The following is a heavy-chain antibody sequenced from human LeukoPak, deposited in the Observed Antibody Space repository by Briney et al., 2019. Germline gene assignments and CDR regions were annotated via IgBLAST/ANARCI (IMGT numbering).Heavy chain of an antibody. V-gene: IGHV1-18*01. D-gene: IGHD2-15*01. J-gene: IGHJ4*02. CDR1: GYTFTSYG. CDR3: ARGVGGKARNDY. Sequence: ASVMFCCKASGYTFTSYGISWVRQATGQGLEWMGWISAYKGNTNYAQKLQGRVTMTTDTSTSTAYMELRSLRSDDTAVDYCARGVGGKARNDYWGQGTLVTVSS. CDR2: ISAYKGNT.